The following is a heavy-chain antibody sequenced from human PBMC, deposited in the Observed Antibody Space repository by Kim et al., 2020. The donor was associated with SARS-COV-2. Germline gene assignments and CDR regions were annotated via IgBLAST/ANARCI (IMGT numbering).Heavy chain of an antibody. CDR1: GGSISSYY. Sequence: SETLSLTCTVSGGSISSYYWSWIRQPPGKGLEWIGYIYYSGSTNYNPSLKSRVTISVDTTKNQFSLKLSSVTAADTAVYYCAGVQLVPDYWGPGTLVTVSS. CDR3: AGVQLVPDY. V-gene: IGHV4-59*13. J-gene: IGHJ4*02. D-gene: IGHD6-6*01. CDR2: IYYSGST.